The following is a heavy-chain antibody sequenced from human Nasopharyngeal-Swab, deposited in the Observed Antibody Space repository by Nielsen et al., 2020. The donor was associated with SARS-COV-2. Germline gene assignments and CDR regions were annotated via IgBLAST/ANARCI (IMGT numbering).Heavy chain of an antibody. CDR1: GYTITELS. J-gene: IGHJ4*02. Sequence: ASVKVSCKVSGYTITELSMHWVRQAPGKGLEWMGGFVPGDGETIYAQKFQGRVTMTEDTSTDTAYMELSSLSSEDTAVYYCATDYAYSSGWYVGYWGQGTLVTVSS. CDR3: ATDYAYSSGWYVGY. D-gene: IGHD6-19*01. CDR2: FVPGDGET. V-gene: IGHV1-24*01.